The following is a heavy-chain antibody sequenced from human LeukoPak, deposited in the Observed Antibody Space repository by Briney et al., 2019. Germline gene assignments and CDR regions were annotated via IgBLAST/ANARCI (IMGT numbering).Heavy chain of an antibody. CDR3: ARDRDDWHGDYVGAFDI. Sequence: PGGSLRLSCAASGFTFSTYFMSWVRQAPGKGLEWVANIKQDGSEKYYADSVKGRFTSSRDNAKNSLYLQMNSLRADDTAVYYCARDRDDWHGDYVGAFDIWGQGTMVTVSS. D-gene: IGHD4-17*01. V-gene: IGHV3-7*01. CDR1: GFTFSTYF. J-gene: IGHJ3*02. CDR2: IKQDGSEK.